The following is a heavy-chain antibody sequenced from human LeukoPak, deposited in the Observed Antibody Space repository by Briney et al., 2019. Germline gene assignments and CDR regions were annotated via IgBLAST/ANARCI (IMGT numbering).Heavy chain of an antibody. V-gene: IGHV4-38-2*02. D-gene: IGHD5-18*01. CDR2: NRHSGTT. J-gene: IGHJ3*02. CDR3: AREDGTSMDNAFDI. CDR1: GYSISSGDY. Sequence: SETLSLTCTISGYSISSGDYWGWIRQHPGKGLEWIGTNRHSGTTYYNPSLKSRVTISEDPSKNQFSLKLSSVTAADTAVYYCAREDGTSMDNAFDIWGQGTMVTVSS.